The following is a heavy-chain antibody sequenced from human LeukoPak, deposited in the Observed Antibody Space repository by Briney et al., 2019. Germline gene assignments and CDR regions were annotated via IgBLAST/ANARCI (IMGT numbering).Heavy chain of an antibody. D-gene: IGHD1-1*01. Sequence: SETLSLTCIVSGGSITSHYWSWIRQPPGKGLEWIGCIYYTGSTNYNSSLKSRVTISADTSKNRFSLKLSSVTAADTAVYYCATDRERAFDIWGQGTMVTVSS. CDR2: IYYTGST. J-gene: IGHJ3*02. V-gene: IGHV4-59*11. CDR1: GGSITSHY. CDR3: ATDRERAFDI.